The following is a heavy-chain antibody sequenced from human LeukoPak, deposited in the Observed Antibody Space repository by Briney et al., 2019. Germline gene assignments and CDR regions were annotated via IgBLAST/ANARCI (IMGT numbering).Heavy chain of an antibody. CDR3: AKQQTYGGRYFDY. D-gene: IGHD3-16*01. CDR1: GFTFSSYA. Sequence: PGGSLRLSCAASGFTFSSYAMHWVRQAPGKGLEWVAVISYDGSNKYYADSVKGRFTISRDNSKNTLYLQMNSLRAEDTAVYYCAKQQTYGGRYFDYWGQGTLVTVSS. CDR2: ISYDGSNK. J-gene: IGHJ4*02. V-gene: IGHV3-30*04.